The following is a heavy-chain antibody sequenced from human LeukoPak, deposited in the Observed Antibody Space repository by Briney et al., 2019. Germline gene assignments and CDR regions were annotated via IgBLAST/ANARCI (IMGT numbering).Heavy chain of an antibody. Sequence: GGSLRLSCAASGIALSSHWMTWVRQVPGRGPGWVANVNRDGSETYYLDSVKGRFTISKDNAKNSLYLQMNSLRAEDTALYHCARNNGMDVWGQGTTVIVSS. V-gene: IGHV3-7*03. CDR1: GIALSSHW. CDR3: ARNNGMDV. CDR2: VNRDGSET. J-gene: IGHJ6*02.